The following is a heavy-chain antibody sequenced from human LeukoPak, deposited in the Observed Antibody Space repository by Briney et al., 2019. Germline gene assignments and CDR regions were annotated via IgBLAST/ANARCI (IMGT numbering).Heavy chain of an antibody. CDR2: IRSKANSYAT. Sequence: PGGSLRLSCAASGFTFSGSAMHWVRQASGKGLELVGRIRSKANSYATAYAASVKGRFTISRDDSKNTAYLQMNSLKTEDTAVYYCTSPTTGTGLYYYYMDVWGKGTTVTVSS. CDR3: TSPTTGTGLYYYYMDV. CDR1: GFTFSGSA. V-gene: IGHV3-73*01. J-gene: IGHJ6*03. D-gene: IGHD4-17*01.